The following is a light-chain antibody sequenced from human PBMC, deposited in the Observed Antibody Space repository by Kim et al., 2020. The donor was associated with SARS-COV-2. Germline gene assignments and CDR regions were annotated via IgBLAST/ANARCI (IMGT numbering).Light chain of an antibody. J-gene: IGKJ1*01. CDR1: QSVSWW. CDR2: DGS. CDR3: QHRQT. V-gene: IGKV1-5*01. Sequence: DIQITQSPSTLSASVGDRVTLTCRASQSVSWWLAWYQQKPGKAPKLLIYDGSNLQSGVPSRFSGSGSGTEFTLTISSLQPDDFAIYYCQHRQTFGQGTKVDIK.